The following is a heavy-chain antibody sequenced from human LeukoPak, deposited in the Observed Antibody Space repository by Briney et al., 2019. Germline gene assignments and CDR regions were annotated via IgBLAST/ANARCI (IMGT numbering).Heavy chain of an antibody. Sequence: WGSQTLPYLPSGLTFSSYAMEWLGQAPGKGLEWVVGISYDGSNKYYAASVKGRFNNSRDNSKNTLYLQMNSLRAEDAAVYYCAPGGDYTFFDYWGQGTLVTVSP. CDR3: APGGDYTFFDY. CDR2: ISYDGSNK. V-gene: IGHV3-30*04. J-gene: IGHJ4*02. CDR1: GLTFSSYA. D-gene: IGHD4-17*01.